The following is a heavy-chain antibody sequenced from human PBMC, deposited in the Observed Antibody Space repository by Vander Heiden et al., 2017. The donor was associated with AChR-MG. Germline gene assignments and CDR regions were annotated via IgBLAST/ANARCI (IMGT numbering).Heavy chain of an antibody. CDR3: AKALEMATIDFDY. Sequence: EVQLLESGGGLVQTGGSLRLSCAASGFTFSSHAMSWVRPAPGKGLEWVSAIIGSGCSTYYADSVKGRFTISRDNSKNTLYLQMNSLRAEDTAVYYCAKALEMATIDFDYWGQGTLVTVSS. V-gene: IGHV3-23*01. CDR1: GFTFSSHA. D-gene: IGHD5-12*01. J-gene: IGHJ4*02. CDR2: IIGSGCST.